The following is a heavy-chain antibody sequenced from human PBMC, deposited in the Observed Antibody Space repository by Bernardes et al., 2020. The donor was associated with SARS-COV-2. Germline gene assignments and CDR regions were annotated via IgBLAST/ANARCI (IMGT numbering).Heavy chain of an antibody. Sequence: SETLSLTCTVSGGSISSSSYYWGWIRQPPGKGLEWIGSIYYSGSTYYNPSLKSRVTISVDTSKNQFSLKLSSVTAADTAVYYCARQNSLVVWFDPWGQGTLVTVSS. D-gene: IGHD2-8*02. CDR2: IYYSGST. CDR3: ARQNSLVVWFDP. CDR1: GGSISSSSYY. V-gene: IGHV4-39*01. J-gene: IGHJ5*02.